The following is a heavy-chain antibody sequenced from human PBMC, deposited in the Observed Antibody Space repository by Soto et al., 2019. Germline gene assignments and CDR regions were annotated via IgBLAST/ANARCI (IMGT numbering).Heavy chain of an antibody. Sequence: QVQLVESGGGVVQPGRSLRLSCAASGFTFSSYAMHWVRQAPGKGLEWVAVISYDGSNKYHADSVKGRFTISRDNSKNTLSLQMNSLRAEDTAVYYCAKTAVAGHPAYYYFDYWGQGMLVTVSS. CDR2: ISYDGSNK. V-gene: IGHV3-30-3*01. CDR1: GFTFSSYA. CDR3: AKTAVAGHPAYYYFDY. J-gene: IGHJ4*02. D-gene: IGHD6-19*01.